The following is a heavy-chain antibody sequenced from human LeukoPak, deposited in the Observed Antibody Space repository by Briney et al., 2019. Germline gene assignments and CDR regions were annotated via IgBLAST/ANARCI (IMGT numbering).Heavy chain of an antibody. CDR2: IYYSGST. D-gene: IGHD2-8*01. J-gene: IGHJ4*02. CDR1: GGSISSNSYY. CDR3: ARSEVYAIRASGQFDY. V-gene: IGHV4-39*07. Sequence: PSETLSLTCAVSGGSISSNSYYWGWIRQPPGKGLEWIGSIYYSGSTYYNPSLKSRVTISVDTSKNQFSLKLSSVTAADTAVYYCARSEVYAIRASGQFDYWGQGTLVTVSS.